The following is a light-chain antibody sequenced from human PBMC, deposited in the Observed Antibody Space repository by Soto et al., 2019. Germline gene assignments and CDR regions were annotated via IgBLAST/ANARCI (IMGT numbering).Light chain of an antibody. Sequence: DIQMTQSPSTLSASVGDRVTITCRASQSISNWLAWHQQKPGKAPKPLIFAASRLHTGVPSRFSGSGSGTDFTLTISSLQPEDFATYYCQQYISYPLTFGGGTKVDIK. CDR1: QSISNW. V-gene: IGKV1-5*01. CDR2: AAS. J-gene: IGKJ4*01. CDR3: QQYISYPLT.